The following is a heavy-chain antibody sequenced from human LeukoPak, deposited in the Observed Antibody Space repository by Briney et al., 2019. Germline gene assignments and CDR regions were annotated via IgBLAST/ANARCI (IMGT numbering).Heavy chain of an antibody. V-gene: IGHV3-23*01. CDR2: ISGDGGST. CDR3: AKSGYNRFDY. Sequence: PGGTLRLSCAASGFTFSTYGVTWVRQAPGKGLEWVSAISGDGGSTYYADSVKGRFTISRDNSKNTLYLQMNSLRAEDTAVYYCAKSGYNRFDYWGQGTLVTVSS. CDR1: GFTFSTYG. J-gene: IGHJ4*02. D-gene: IGHD5-24*01.